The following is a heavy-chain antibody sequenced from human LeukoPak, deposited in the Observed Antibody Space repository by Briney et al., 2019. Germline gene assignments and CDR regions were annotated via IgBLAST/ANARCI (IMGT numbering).Heavy chain of an antibody. V-gene: IGHV4-61*01. CDR2: IYYSGST. CDR1: GGSIRGGTYY. D-gene: IGHD5-18*01. Sequence: ASETLSLTCSVSGGSIRGGTYYWSWIRQPPGKGLEWIGYIYYSGSTNNNPSLKSRVTISVDKSKNQISLKLSSVTAADTAVYYCARGVSRGYSYGRYYMDVWGKGTTVTVSS. CDR3: ARGVSRGYSYGRYYMDV. J-gene: IGHJ6*03.